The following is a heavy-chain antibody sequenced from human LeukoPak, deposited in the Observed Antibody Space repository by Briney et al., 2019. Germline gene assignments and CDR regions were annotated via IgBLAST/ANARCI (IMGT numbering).Heavy chain of an antibody. Sequence: GRSLRLSCAASGFTFSSYGMHWVRQAPGKGLEWVAVIWYDGSNKYYADSVKGRFTISRDNSKNTLYLQMNSLRAEDTAVYYCARDRRGRDYGGNSDMDVWGQGTTVTVSS. J-gene: IGHJ6*02. D-gene: IGHD4-23*01. CDR3: ARDRRGRDYGGNSDMDV. V-gene: IGHV3-33*01. CDR2: IWYDGSNK. CDR1: GFTFSSYG.